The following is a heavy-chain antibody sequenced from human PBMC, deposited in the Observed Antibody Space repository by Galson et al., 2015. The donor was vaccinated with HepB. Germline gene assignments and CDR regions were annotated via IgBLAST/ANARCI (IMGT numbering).Heavy chain of an antibody. J-gene: IGHJ6*02. Sequence: SVKVSCKASGLTFINSAVQWVRQARGQRLEWIGWIVVGSGNTNYAQKFQERVTITRDMSTSTAYMELSSLRSEDTAVYYCAADAPYRNGWAYNYSFAMDVWGQGTTVT. V-gene: IGHV1-58*01. CDR1: GLTFINSA. CDR2: IVVGSGNT. D-gene: IGHD6-19*01. CDR3: AADAPYRNGWAYNYSFAMDV.